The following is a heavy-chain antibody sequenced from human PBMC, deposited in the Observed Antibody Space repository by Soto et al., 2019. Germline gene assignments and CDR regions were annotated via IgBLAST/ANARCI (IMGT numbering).Heavy chain of an antibody. J-gene: IGHJ6*03. D-gene: IGHD6-19*01. V-gene: IGHV1-46*03. CDR3: ARDPIAVGTFPYYYMDV. Sequence: QVQLVQSGAEVKKPGASVKVSCKASGYTFTSYYMHWVRQAPGQGLEWMGIINPSGGSTSYAQKFQGRVTRTRDTSTRTVYMELSSLRSEDTAVYYCARDPIAVGTFPYYYMDVWGKGTTVTVSS. CDR2: INPSGGST. CDR1: GYTFTSYY.